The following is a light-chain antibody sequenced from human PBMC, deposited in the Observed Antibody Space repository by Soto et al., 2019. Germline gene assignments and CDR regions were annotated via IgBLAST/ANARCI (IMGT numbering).Light chain of an antibody. CDR3: QQYGSSPRT. CDR2: GAS. J-gene: IGKJ1*01. CDR1: SRGGSGY. Sequence: EMLMTQSPVTLWMSPEDRATLSCRGGSRGGSGYLAWYQQKPGQAPRLLIYGASNRATGIPDRFSGSGSGTDFTLTISRLEPEDFAVYYCQQYGSSPRTFGQGTKVDIK. V-gene: IGKV3-20*01.